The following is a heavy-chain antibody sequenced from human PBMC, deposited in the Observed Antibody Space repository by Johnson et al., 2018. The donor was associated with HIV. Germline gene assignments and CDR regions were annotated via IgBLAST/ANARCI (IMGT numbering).Heavy chain of an antibody. J-gene: IGHJ3*02. D-gene: IGHD3-16*01. CDR3: AREGGILVPSPVDAFDI. CDR2: ISYDGSNK. CDR1: GFTFSSYA. V-gene: IGHV3-30-3*01. Sequence: MLLVESGGGVVQPGRSLRLSCAASGFTFSSYAMHWVRQAPGKGLEWVAGISYDGSNKYYADSVKGRFTISRDNSKNTLYLQMNSLRAEDTAVYYCAREGGILVPSPVDAFDIWGQGTMVTVSS.